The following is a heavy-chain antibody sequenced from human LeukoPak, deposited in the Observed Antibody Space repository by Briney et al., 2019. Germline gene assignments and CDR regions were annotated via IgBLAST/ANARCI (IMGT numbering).Heavy chain of an antibody. Sequence: GGSLRLSCAASGFTFSNNWMSWVRQAPGKGLECVTNIKKDGSEKYYINSVKGRFTISRDNAKNSVYLQMNSLRAEDTALYYCVKDAGTAWGQGTLVTVSS. D-gene: IGHD2-8*02. CDR1: GFTFSNNW. V-gene: IGHV3-7*01. CDR3: VKDAGTA. CDR2: IKKDGSEK. J-gene: IGHJ5*02.